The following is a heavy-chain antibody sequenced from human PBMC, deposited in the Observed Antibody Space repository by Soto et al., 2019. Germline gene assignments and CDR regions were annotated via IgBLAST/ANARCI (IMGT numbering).Heavy chain of an antibody. CDR1: GGSVSGDKNY. D-gene: IGHD3-16*01. CDR3: ATSPRFAFDF. J-gene: IGHJ3*01. CDR2: ISYSGAT. Sequence: QVQLQESGPGLVKPSETLSLICTVSGGSVSGDKNYWSWIRQSPGKGLEWIGYISYSGATNYNPSLKSRLTISGDRSKHQFALKLSSVTASDTALYYCATSPRFAFDFWGQGTTVIVSS. V-gene: IGHV4-61*01.